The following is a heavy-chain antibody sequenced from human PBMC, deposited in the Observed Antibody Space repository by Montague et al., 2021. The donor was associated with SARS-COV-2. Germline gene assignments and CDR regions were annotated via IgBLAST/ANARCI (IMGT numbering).Heavy chain of an antibody. Sequence: CAMSGDSVSRNNPAWNWIRQSPSRGLEWLGRTYYGSSWNTDYAVSVKSRITISPDTSKNQFSLHLNSVTPEDTAVYYCARGWNYAFDIWSQGTMVTVSS. CDR3: ARGWNYAFDI. CDR2: TYYGSSWNT. V-gene: IGHV6-1*01. D-gene: IGHD1-7*01. J-gene: IGHJ3*02. CDR1: GDSVSRNNPA.